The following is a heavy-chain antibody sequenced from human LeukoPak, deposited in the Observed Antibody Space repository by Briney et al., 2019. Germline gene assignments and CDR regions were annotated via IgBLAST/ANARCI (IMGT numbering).Heavy chain of an antibody. J-gene: IGHJ4*02. CDR2: INPSDGSI. CDR1: GYTFTSYW. CDR3: AEAPRNSSTMLDY. V-gene: IGHV1-46*01. D-gene: IGHD6-13*01. Sequence: GASVKVSCKASGYTFTSYWIQWVRQAPGQGLEWMGLINPSDGSIAYAHRFQGRVAMTRDTSTSIVYMDLSSLRSEDTAVYYCAEAPRNSSTMLDYWGQGTLLTVSS.